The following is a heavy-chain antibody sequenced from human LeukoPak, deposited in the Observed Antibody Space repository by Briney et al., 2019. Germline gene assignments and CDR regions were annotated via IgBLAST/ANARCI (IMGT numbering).Heavy chain of an antibody. CDR3: ARIEGYWYDFWSGSNWFDP. CDR2: IYHSGST. D-gene: IGHD3-3*01. J-gene: IGHJ5*02. V-gene: IGHV4-38-2*01. Sequence: SETLSLTCAVSGYSISSGYYWGWIRQPPGKGLEWIGSIYHSGSTYYNPSLKSRATISVDTSKNQFSLKLSSVTAADTAVYYCARIEGYWYDFWSGSNWFDPWGQGTLVTVSS. CDR1: GYSISSGYY.